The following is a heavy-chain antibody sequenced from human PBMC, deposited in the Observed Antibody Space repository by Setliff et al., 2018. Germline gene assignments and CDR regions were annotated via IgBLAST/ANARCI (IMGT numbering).Heavy chain of an antibody. J-gene: IGHJ5*02. Sequence: PSETLSLTCTVSGGSISSSSYYWGWIRQPPGKGLEWIGSIYYSGSTYYNPSLKSRVTISVDTSKNQFSLKLSSVTAAGTATYYCARAGPTVTFFRVLVISWWDPWGQGSLVTVSS. CDR3: ARAGPTVTFFRVLVISWWDP. CDR1: GGSISSSSYY. CDR2: IYYSGST. D-gene: IGHD3-3*01. V-gene: IGHV4-39*07.